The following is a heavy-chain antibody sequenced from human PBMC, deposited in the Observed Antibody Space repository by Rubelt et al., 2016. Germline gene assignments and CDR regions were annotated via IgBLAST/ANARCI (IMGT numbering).Heavy chain of an antibody. Sequence: GGGVVQPGGSLRLSCAASGFTFDDYAMHWVRQAPGKGLEWVSVIYSGGSTYYADSVKGRFTISRDNSKNTLYLQMNSLRAEDTAVYYCATASRYSYGSDYWGQGTLVTVSS. V-gene: IGHV3-66*01. CDR1: GFTFDDYA. J-gene: IGHJ4*02. CDR3: ATASRYSYGSDY. D-gene: IGHD5-18*01. CDR2: IYSGGST.